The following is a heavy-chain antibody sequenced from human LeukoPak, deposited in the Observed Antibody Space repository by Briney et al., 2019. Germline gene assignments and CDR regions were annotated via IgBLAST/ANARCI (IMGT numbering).Heavy chain of an antibody. CDR1: GYTFTSYD. V-gene: IGHV1-8*01. J-gene: IGHJ4*02. D-gene: IGHD3-10*01. CDR3: ARGRKDSGNAFDY. CDR2: MNPNSGNT. Sequence: ASVKVSCKASGYTFTSYDINWVRRAPGQGLEWMGWMNPNSGNTGYAQRFQGRVTMTRNTSISTAYMELSSLRSEDTALYYCARGRKDSGNAFDYWGQGTLVTVSS.